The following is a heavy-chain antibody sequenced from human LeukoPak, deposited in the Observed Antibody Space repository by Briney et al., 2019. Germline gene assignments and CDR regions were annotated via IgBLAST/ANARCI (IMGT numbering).Heavy chain of an antibody. CDR3: ASVGAADY. CDR2: INHSGST. D-gene: IGHD1-26*01. J-gene: IGHJ4*02. Sequence: SETLSLTCAVYGGSFRGYYWSWIRQPPGKGLEWIGEINHSGSTNYNPSLKSRVTISVDTSKNQFSLKLSSVTAADTAVYYCASVGAADYWGQGTLVTVSS. CDR1: GGSFRGYY. V-gene: IGHV4-34*01.